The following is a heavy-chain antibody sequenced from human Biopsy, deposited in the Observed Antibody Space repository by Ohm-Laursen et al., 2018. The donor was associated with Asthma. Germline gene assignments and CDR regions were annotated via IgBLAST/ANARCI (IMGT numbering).Heavy chain of an antibody. CDR1: GGSMSSSSYY. CDR2: INYSGST. J-gene: IGHJ5*01. D-gene: IGHD2-8*01. CDR3: ARDLSGYCTSSACYGFDS. V-gene: IGHV4-31*03. Sequence: TLSLTCTVSGGSMSSSSYYWGWIRQPPGKGLEWIGYINYSGSTFYSPSLESRVTVSVDTSKNQFSLKLSSVTAADTAVYYCARDLSGYCTSSACYGFDSWGQGTLVTVSS.